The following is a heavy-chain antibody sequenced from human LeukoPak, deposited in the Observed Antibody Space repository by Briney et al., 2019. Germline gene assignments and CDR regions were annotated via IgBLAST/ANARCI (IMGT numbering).Heavy chain of an antibody. CDR1: GFTFSSYG. J-gene: IGHJ4*02. D-gene: IGHD3-10*01. CDR2: IRYDGSQK. V-gene: IGHV3-30*02. Sequence: GGSLRLSCAASGFTFSSYGMHWVRQAPGKGLEWVAFIRYDGSQKYYADSVKGRFTISRDNSKNTQYVQMNSLRAEDTAVYYCAKDGDDYYGSGSHVDYWGQGTLVTVSS. CDR3: AKDGDDYYGSGSHVDY.